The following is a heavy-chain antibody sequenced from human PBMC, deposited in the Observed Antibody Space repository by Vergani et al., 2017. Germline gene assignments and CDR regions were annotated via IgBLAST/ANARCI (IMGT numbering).Heavy chain of an antibody. CDR2: IHTSGST. D-gene: IGHD2-15*01. CDR3: ARGSCLGGSCYNPLFDY. V-gene: IGHV4-61*02. Sequence: QVQLQESGPGLVKPSQTLSLTCTVSGGSINSHNYYWSWIRQPAGKGLEWIGRIHTSGSTNYNPSLKSRVTMSEDTSKNQFSLNLTSVTAADTAVYFCARGSCLGGSCYNPLFDYWGQGILVTVSS. CDR1: GGSINSHNYY. J-gene: IGHJ4*02.